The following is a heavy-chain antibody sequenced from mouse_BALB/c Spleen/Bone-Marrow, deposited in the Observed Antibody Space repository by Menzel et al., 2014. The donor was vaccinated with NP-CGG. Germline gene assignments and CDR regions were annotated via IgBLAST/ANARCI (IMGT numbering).Heavy chain of an antibody. J-gene: IGHJ2*01. CDR2: IDPANGNT. CDR3: ARYYYGYYFDY. V-gene: IGHV14-3*02. Sequence: EVQLVESGAEPVKPGASVKLSCTASGFNIKDTYMHWVKQRPEQGLEWIGRIDPANGNTKYDPRFQGKATITADTSSNTAYLQLSSLTSEDTAVYYCARYYYGYYFDYWGQGTTLTVSS. D-gene: IGHD1-2*01. CDR1: GFNIKDTY.